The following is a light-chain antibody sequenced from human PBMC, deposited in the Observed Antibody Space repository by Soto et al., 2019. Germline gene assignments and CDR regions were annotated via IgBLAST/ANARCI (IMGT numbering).Light chain of an antibody. J-gene: IGLJ3*02. CDR1: TSDVGSYNF. V-gene: IGLV2-14*01. CDR2: EVT. Sequence: QSALTQPASVSGSPGQSITISCSGTTSDVGSYNFVSWYQLKSAKAPKLVIYEVTNQPSGVSYRFSGSKSGNTASLTISGLQTEDEAVYYCTSYTSSDTVVFGGGTQLTVL. CDR3: TSYTSSDTVV.